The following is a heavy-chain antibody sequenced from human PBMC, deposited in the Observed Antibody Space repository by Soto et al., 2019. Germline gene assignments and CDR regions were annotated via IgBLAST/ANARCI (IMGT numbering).Heavy chain of an antibody. CDR3: ARGITMVRGVIHTPYFDY. D-gene: IGHD3-10*01. CDR1: GGSINSGGYY. Sequence: QVQLQESGPGLVKPSQTLSLTCTVSGGSINSGGYYWSWIRQHPGKGLEWIGYIYNSGSTYYNPSLKIRVTISVDTSKNQFSLKRSSVTAADTAVYCCARGITMVRGVIHTPYFDYWGQGTLVTVSS. J-gene: IGHJ4*02. V-gene: IGHV4-31*03. CDR2: IYNSGST.